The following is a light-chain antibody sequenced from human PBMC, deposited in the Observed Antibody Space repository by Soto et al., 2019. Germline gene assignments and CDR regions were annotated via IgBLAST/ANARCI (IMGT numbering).Light chain of an antibody. CDR2: DVN. V-gene: IGLV2-11*01. Sequence: QSALTQPRSVTGSPGQSVTISCTGTSSDVGRYGYVSWYQQHPGKAPKLMILDVNKRPAGVPDRFSGSKSGNTASLTISGLQAEDEADYYCCSYAGPYISVFGGGTQLTVL. J-gene: IGLJ7*01. CDR3: CSYAGPYISV. CDR1: SSDVGRYGY.